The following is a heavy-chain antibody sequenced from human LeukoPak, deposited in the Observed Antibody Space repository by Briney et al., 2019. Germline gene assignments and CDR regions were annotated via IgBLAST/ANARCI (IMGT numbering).Heavy chain of an antibody. Sequence: GGSLRLSCAASGFTFSTYGIHWVRQAPGKGLEWVAVISYDGSNKYYADSVKGRFTISRDNSKNTLYLQMNSLRAEDTAVYYCARGEDGMDVWGQGTTVTVSS. CDR3: ARGEDGMDV. CDR2: ISYDGSNK. CDR1: GFTFSTYG. J-gene: IGHJ6*02. D-gene: IGHD1-26*01. V-gene: IGHV3-30*03.